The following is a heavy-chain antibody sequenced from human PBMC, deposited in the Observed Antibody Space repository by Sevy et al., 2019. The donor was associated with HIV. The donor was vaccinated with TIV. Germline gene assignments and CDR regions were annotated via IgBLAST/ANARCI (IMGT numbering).Heavy chain of an antibody. J-gene: IGHJ3*02. CDR3: ARHCSSTSCSHGFDI. CDR2: INHSGST. D-gene: IGHD2-2*01. V-gene: IGHV4-34*01. CDR1: GGSFSGYY. Sequence: SKTLSLTCAVYGGSFSGYYWSWIRQPPGKGLEWIGEINHSGSTNYNPSLKSRVTISGDTSKNQFSLKLSSVTAADTAVYYCARHCSSTSCSHGFDIWGQGTMVTVSS.